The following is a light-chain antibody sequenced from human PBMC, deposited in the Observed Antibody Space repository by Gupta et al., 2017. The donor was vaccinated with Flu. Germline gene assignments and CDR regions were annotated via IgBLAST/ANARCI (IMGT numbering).Light chain of an antibody. V-gene: IGLV1-44*01. Sequence: QSVLTQPPSASGTPRQRVTISCSGSSSNIGSNTVNWYQQLPGTAPKLLIYSNNHRPSGVPDRFSGSKSGTSASLAISWLQSEDEADYYCAAWDDSLNGVVFVGGTKLTVL. CDR2: SNN. CDR1: SSNIGSNT. CDR3: AAWDDSLNGVV. J-gene: IGLJ2*01.